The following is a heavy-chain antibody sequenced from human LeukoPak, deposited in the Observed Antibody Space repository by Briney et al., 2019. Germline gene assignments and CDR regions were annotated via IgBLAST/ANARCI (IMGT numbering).Heavy chain of an antibody. CDR3: ARTCSSSSCYMVH. CDR2: ISVYNGNA. J-gene: IGHJ4*02. Sequence: GASVNVSCKASGYTFANFGITWVRQAPGQGLEWMGWISVYNGNANYAQNLQGRVTLTTDTSTSTAYMELRSLRSDDTALYYCARTCSSSSCYMVHWGQGTLVTVSS. CDR1: GYTFANFG. V-gene: IGHV1-18*01. D-gene: IGHD2-2*02.